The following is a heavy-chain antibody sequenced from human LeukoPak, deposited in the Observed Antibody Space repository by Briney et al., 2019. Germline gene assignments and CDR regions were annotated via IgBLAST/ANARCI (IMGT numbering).Heavy chain of an antibody. CDR3: ARRNGY. CDR2: INHSGST. V-gene: IGHV4-34*01. D-gene: IGHD2-8*01. CDR1: GGSFSGYY. J-gene: IGHJ4*02. Sequence: SETLSLTCAVYGGSFSGYYWSWIRQPPGKGLEWIGEINHSGSTNYNPSLKSRVTISVDTSKNQFSLKLISVTAADTAVYYCARRNGYWGQGTLVTVSS.